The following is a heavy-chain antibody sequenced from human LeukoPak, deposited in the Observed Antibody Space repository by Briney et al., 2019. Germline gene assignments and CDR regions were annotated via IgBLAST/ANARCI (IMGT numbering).Heavy chain of an antibody. J-gene: IGHJ6*03. D-gene: IGHD3-3*01. CDR2: IYTSGST. CDR3: ARTLDFWSGYDYYYMDV. CDR1: GGSISSYY. V-gene: IGHV4-4*07. Sequence: SETLSLTCTASGGSISSYYWSWIRQPAGKGLEWIGRIYTSGSTNYNPSLKSRVTISVDKSKNQFSLKLSSVTAADTAVYYCARTLDFWSGYDYYYMDVWGKGTTVTVSS.